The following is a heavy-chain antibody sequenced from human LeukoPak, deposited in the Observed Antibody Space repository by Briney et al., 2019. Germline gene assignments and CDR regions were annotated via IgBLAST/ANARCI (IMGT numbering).Heavy chain of an antibody. V-gene: IGHV3-53*04. Sequence: GGSLRLSCAASGFTVSSNYMSWVLQASEKGLEWVSVIYSGGSTYYADSVKSRFTISRHNSKNTLYLQMNSLRAEDTAVYYCARASWAAAAIENWGQGTLVTVSS. D-gene: IGHD6-13*01. CDR3: ARASWAAAAIEN. CDR1: GFTVSSNY. CDR2: IYSGGST. J-gene: IGHJ4*02.